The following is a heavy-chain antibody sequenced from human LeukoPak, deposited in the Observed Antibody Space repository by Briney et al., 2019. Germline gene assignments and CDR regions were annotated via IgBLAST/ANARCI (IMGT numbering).Heavy chain of an antibody. CDR3: AKDPTHFRVWDDYDNTRLNY. Sequence: GGSLRLSCAAAGFTFRRYGMSWVRQAPGKGLEWVSAISGSGGSTFYADSVKGRFTISRDNSKNTLYLQMNSLRAEDTAVYYCAKDPTHFRVWDDYDNTRLNYWGQGTLVTVSS. CDR1: GFTFRRYG. D-gene: IGHD3-22*01. J-gene: IGHJ4*02. CDR2: ISGSGGST. V-gene: IGHV3-23*01.